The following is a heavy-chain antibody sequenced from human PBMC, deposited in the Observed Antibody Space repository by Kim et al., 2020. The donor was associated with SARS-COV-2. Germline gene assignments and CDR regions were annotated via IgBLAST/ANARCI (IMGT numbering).Heavy chain of an antibody. CDR2: IGTAGDT. V-gene: IGHV3-13*01. CDR3: ARDTQYYDILTGHYYYYGMDV. Sequence: GGSLRLSCAASGFTFSSYDMHWVRQATGKGLEWVSAIGTAGDTYYPGSVKGRFTISRENAKNSLYLQMNSLRAGDTAVYYCARDTQYYDILTGHYYYYGMDVWGQGTTVTVSS. D-gene: IGHD3-9*01. J-gene: IGHJ6*02. CDR1: GFTFSSYD.